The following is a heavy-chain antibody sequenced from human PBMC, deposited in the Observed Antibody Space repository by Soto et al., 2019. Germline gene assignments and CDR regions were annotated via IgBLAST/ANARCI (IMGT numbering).Heavy chain of an antibody. V-gene: IGHV4-61*03. CDR2: IYLGGSI. D-gene: IGHD6-13*01. J-gene: IGHJ4*01. CDR1: GGSISSSSYY. Sequence: SETLSLTCTVSGGSISSSSYYWGWIRQPPGKGLEWIGYIYLGGSINYSPSSKSRVIISVDTSKNHFSVRLSSVTAADTAVYYCARFGAAAAHDDNWGRGVLVTSPQ. CDR3: ARFGAAAAHDDN.